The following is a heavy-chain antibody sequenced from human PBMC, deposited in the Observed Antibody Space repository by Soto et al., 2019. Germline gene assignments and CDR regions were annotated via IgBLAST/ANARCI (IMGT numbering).Heavy chain of an antibody. CDR1: GFTFNNAW. D-gene: IGHD3-16*01. Sequence: EVQLVESGGGSVKPGESLRISCSASGFTFNNAWMSWFRQAPGKGLEWVGLIKSKNDGETTSYAAPVKGRFSMSRDDSKNTLFRKRTSIKTEETGIFYGVAVAPGKGRGEFDFGGQG. V-gene: IGHV3-15*06. J-gene: IGHJ1*01. CDR2: IKSKNDGETT. CDR3: VAVAPGKGRGEFDF.